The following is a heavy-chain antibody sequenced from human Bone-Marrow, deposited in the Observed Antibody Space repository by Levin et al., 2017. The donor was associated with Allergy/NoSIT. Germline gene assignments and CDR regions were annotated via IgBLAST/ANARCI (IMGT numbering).Heavy chain of an antibody. CDR2: MNPNSGNT. V-gene: IGHV1-8*01. Sequence: ASVKVSCKASGYPFSSYDINWVRQAPGQGLEWMGYMNPNSGNTGYEQKFQGRLTLTMNTSTRTADMELRSLKHDDTAVYYCAGQLLLVRGSYGMDVWGQGTTVTVSS. CDR3: AGQLLLVRGSYGMDV. D-gene: IGHD3-16*01. CDR1: GYPFSSYD. J-gene: IGHJ6*02.